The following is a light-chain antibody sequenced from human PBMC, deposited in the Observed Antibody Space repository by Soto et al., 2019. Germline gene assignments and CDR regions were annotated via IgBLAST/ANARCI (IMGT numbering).Light chain of an antibody. V-gene: IGKV1D-8*01. CDR1: QDIKNY. J-gene: IGKJ3*01. Sequence: VISMTQSPCLLSASTGDRVTISCRISQDIKNYLAWYQQRPGKAPALLIYSASTLQNGVPSRFCGSWSGTDFTLTISRLQSEDFATYYCQQYYSFPFTFGPGTKVDV. CDR2: SAS. CDR3: QQYYSFPFT.